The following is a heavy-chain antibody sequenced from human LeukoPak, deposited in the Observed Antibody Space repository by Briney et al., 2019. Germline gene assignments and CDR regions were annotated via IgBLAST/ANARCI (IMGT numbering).Heavy chain of an antibody. J-gene: IGHJ5*01. CDR2: ISGSGTST. D-gene: IGHD3-22*01. CDR1: GFTFSSYG. Sequence: QTGGSLRLSCAASGFTFSSYGMSWVRQAPGKGLEWVSAISGSGTSTYYADSVKGRFTISRDNSKNTLYLQMNSLRAEDTAVYYCAKRGLISSGYSNWFDFWGQGTLVTVSS. V-gene: IGHV3-23*01. CDR3: AKRGLISSGYSNWFDF.